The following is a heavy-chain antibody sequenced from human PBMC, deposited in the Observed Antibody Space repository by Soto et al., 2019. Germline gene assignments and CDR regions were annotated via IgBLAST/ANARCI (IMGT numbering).Heavy chain of an antibody. CDR2: IIPISETT. CDR3: ARSQGSSTSLEIYYYYYYGMDV. D-gene: IGHD2-2*01. CDR1: GGTFSSYA. V-gene: IGHV1-69*01. Sequence: QMQLVQSGAEVKKPGSSVKVSCKASGGTFSSYAISRVRQAPGQGLEWMGGIIPISETTNYAQKFQGRVTITADESKSTAYMELSSLRSEDTAVYYCARSQGSSTSLEIYYYYYYGMDVWGQGTTVIVSS. J-gene: IGHJ6*02.